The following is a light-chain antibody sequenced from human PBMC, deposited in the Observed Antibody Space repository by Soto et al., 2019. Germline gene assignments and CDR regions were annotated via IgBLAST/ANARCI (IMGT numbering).Light chain of an antibody. J-gene: IGLJ2*01. V-gene: IGLV2-8*01. Sequence: QSALTQPPSASGSPGQSVTISCTGTSSDVGGYNYVSWYQQHPGKAPKLMVYEVTKRPSGVPDLFSGSRSGNTASLTVSGLQAEDEADYYCSSYAVSNNSVFGGGTKLTVL. CDR3: SSYAVSNNSV. CDR2: EVT. CDR1: SSDVGGYNY.